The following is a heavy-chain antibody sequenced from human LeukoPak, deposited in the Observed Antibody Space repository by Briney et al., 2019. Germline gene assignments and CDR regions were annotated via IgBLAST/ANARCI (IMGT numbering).Heavy chain of an antibody. D-gene: IGHD3-22*01. CDR3: VRADNSGYCDF. V-gene: IGHV3-72*01. Sequence: PGGSLRLSCAASGFTVSSNYMDWVRLAPGNGMEWVGRARNKARSYTTEYAASVTGRFTISRDDSKNSLYLQMNSLKTEDTAVYYCVRADNSGYCDFWGQGTLVTVSS. J-gene: IGHJ4*02. CDR2: ARNKARSYTT. CDR1: GFTVSSNY.